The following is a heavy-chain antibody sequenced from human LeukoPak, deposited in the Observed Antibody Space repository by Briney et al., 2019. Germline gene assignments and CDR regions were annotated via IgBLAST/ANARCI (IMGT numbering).Heavy chain of an antibody. J-gene: IGHJ5*02. CDR2: IRSSGTT. V-gene: IGHV3-49*03. Sequence: GGSLRLSCTTSGFTFGTHTMHWFRQAPGKRLQWIGFIRSSGTTQYAASVKGRFTISRDDSKSIAYLQMNSLKTEDTAVYYCIRDRFYVWFDPWGQGTLVTVSS. D-gene: IGHD3-16*01. CDR1: GFTFGTHT. CDR3: IRDRFYVWFDP.